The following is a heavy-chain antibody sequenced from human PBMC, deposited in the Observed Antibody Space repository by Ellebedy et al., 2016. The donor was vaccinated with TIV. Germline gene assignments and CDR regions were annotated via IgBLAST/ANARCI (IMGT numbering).Heavy chain of an antibody. D-gene: IGHD4-17*01. CDR2: IYKDGGT. J-gene: IGHJ5*02. V-gene: IGHV3-66*01. CDR3: ARDPGGGGNYGDNWFDP. CDR1: GFTVNSYF. Sequence: GESLKISCAASGFTVNSYFMSWVRQAPGKGLERVSIIYKDGGTNYTDSALGRFTISRDNSENTLYLQMDSLRAEDTAVYYCARDPGGGGNYGDNWFDPWGQGTLVTVSS.